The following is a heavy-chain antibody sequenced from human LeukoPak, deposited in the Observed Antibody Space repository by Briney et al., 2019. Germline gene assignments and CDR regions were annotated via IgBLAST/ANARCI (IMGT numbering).Heavy chain of an antibody. Sequence: VASVKVSCKVSGYTFTSYGISWVRQAPGQGLEWRGWISAYNGNTNYAQKLQGRVTMTTDTSTSTAYMELRSLRSDDTAVYYCARDRMYYDYVWGSYRPVDYWGQGTLVTVSS. J-gene: IGHJ4*02. CDR1: GYTFTSYG. D-gene: IGHD3-16*02. CDR3: ARDRMYYDYVWGSYRPVDY. CDR2: ISAYNGNT. V-gene: IGHV1-18*01.